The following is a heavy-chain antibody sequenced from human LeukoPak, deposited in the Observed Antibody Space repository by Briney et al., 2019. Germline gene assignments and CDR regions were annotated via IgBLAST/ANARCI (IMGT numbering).Heavy chain of an antibody. CDR2: IRQDGRET. CDR1: GYPFVNNW. J-gene: IGHJ6*02. V-gene: IGHV3-7*04. CDR3: ARARYCDNSVCHIGGGLDV. D-gene: IGHD2/OR15-2a*01. Sequence: GGSLRLSCSAAGYPFVNNWMTWVRQAPGKGLEWVATIRQDGRETYYVDSVKGRFSISRDNARDSMYLQMNILRAEDAAVYYCARARYCDNSVCHIGGGLDVWGPGTTVTVSS.